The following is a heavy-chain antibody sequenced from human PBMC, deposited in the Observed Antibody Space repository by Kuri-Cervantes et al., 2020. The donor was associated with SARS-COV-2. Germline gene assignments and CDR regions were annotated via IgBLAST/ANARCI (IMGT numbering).Heavy chain of an antibody. CDR2: IIPIFGTA. J-gene: IGHJ6*02. Sequence: TCAASGFPFSSFAISWVRQAPGQGLEWMEGIIPIFGTANYAQKFQGRVTITADESTSTAYMELSGLRSEDTAVYYCARASGSSLHYGMDVWGQGTTVTVSS. CDR1: GFPFSSFA. CDR3: ARASGSSLHYGMDV. V-gene: IGHV1-69*01. D-gene: IGHD1-26*01.